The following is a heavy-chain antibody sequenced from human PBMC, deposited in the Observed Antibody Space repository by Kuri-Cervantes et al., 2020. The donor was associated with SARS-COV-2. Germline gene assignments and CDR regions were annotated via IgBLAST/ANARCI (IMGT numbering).Heavy chain of an antibody. Sequence: SCAASDFTFRSYAMSWVRQAPGKGLEWVSAISGSGGSTYYADSVKGRFTISRDNAKNSLYLQMNSLRAEDTAVYYCARGVVPAAIRYYYYYYYMDVWGKGTTVTVSS. V-gene: IGHV3-23*01. CDR2: ISGSGGST. CDR3: ARGVVPAAIRYYYYYYYMDV. J-gene: IGHJ6*03. CDR1: DFTFRSYA. D-gene: IGHD2-2*02.